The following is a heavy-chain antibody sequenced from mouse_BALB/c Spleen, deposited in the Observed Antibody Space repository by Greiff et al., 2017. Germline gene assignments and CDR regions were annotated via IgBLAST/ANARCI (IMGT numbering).Heavy chain of an antibody. CDR1: GFTFSSFG. Sequence: EVKLMESGGGLVQPGGSRKLSCAASGFTFSSFGMHWVRQAPEKGLEWVAYISSGSSTIYYADTVKGRFTISRDNPKNTLFLQMTSLRSEDTAMYYCARSAYYGNPYAMDYWGQGTSGTVSS. J-gene: IGHJ4*01. D-gene: IGHD2-10*01. CDR2: ISSGSSTI. V-gene: IGHV5-17*02. CDR3: ARSAYYGNPYAMDY.